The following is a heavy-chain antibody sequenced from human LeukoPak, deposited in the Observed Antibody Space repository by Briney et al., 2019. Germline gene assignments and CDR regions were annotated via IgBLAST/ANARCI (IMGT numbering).Heavy chain of an antibody. CDR3: SEGYFEPFDH. CDR2: LSYTGKT. CDR1: GASVSSSH. V-gene: IGHV4-59*02. D-gene: IGHD5-24*01. Sequence: SETLSLTCLVSGASVSSSHWNWIRQLPGKGLEWIGCLSYTGKTDYNPSRTSRVTISLDTSKNQVSLKLKSLTAADTAVYYCSEGYFEPFDHWGQGISVTVSS. J-gene: IGHJ4*02.